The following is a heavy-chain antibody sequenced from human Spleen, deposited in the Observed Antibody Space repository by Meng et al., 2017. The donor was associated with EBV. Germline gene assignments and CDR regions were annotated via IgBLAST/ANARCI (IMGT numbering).Heavy chain of an antibody. D-gene: IGHD4-17*01. Sequence: VLLVESGGGLVKPGGSLGLSCATSGFDFSYYYMSWIRQAPGKGLEWVSYINSGGDIIYYADSVKGRFTVSRDNSENSLFLQMNSLTVDDTAVYYCARGSRRLSGHYGYWGQGALVTVSS. V-gene: IGHV3-11*01. J-gene: IGHJ4*02. CDR2: INSGGDII. CDR3: ARGSRRLSGHYGY. CDR1: GFDFSYYY.